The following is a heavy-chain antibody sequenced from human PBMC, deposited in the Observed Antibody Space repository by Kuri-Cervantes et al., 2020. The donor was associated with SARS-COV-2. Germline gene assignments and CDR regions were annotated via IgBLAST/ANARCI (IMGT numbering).Heavy chain of an antibody. V-gene: IGHV2-70*11. D-gene: IGHD4-11*01. CDR3: VRIRAATVIADY. Sequence: SGPTLVKPPQTPTLTCTFSGFSLTTSGMCVAWIRQPPGKALEWLARIDWDDDKYYKTSLNTRLSISKDTSKDQVDLTMTNMDPVDTATYYCVRIRAATVIADYWGQGTLITVSS. CDR1: GFSLTTSGMC. CDR2: IDWDDDK. J-gene: IGHJ4*02.